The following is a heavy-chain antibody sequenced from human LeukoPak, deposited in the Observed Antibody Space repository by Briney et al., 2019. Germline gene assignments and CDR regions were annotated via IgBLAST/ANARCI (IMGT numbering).Heavy chain of an antibody. J-gene: IGHJ6*02. V-gene: IGHV3-66*01. CDR2: IYSGGST. Sequence: GGSLRLSCAASGFTVSSNYMSWVRQAPGKGLERVSVIYSGGSTYYADSVKGRFTISRDNSKNTLYLQMNSLRAEDTAVYYCARDLNYYYYGMDVWGQGTTVTVSS. CDR1: GFTVSSNY. CDR3: ARDLNYYYYGMDV.